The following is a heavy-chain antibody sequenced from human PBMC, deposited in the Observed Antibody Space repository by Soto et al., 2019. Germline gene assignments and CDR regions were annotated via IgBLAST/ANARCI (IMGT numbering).Heavy chain of an antibody. Sequence: GGSLRLSCAASGFTFSSYGMHWVRQAPGKGLEWVAVISYDGSNKYYADSVKGRFTISRDNSKNTLYLQMNSLRAEDTAVYYCAKDLGWLRFSLADYWGQGTLVTVSS. CDR3: AKDLGWLRFSLADY. V-gene: IGHV3-30*18. J-gene: IGHJ4*02. CDR1: GFTFSSYG. D-gene: IGHD5-12*01. CDR2: ISYDGSNK.